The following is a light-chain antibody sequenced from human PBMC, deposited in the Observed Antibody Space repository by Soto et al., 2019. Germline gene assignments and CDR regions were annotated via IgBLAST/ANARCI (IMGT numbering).Light chain of an antibody. J-gene: IGLJ1*01. CDR3: SAYTVSRTYV. V-gene: IGLV2-14*01. CDR2: NVY. CDR1: SSDVGGYDY. Sequence: SALTQPPSASGSPGQSVTISCTGTSSDVGGYDYVSWYQQHPGKAPKLMIYNVYDRPSGISYRFSGSKSGNTASLTISGLQGEDEADYYCSAYTVSRTYVFGTGTKVTV.